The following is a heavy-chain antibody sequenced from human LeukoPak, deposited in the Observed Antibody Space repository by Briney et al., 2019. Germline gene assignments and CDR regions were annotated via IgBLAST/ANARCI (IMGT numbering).Heavy chain of an antibody. D-gene: IGHD1-14*01. J-gene: IGHJ5*02. Sequence: GGSLRLSCAASGFTFSSYAMSWVRQAPGKGLEWVSAISGSGGSTYYADSVKGRFTISRDNSKNTLYLQMNSLRAEDTAVYYCARDGRGYNWNHPRPTWGQGTLVTVSS. V-gene: IGHV3-23*01. CDR2: ISGSGGST. CDR1: GFTFSSYA. CDR3: ARDGRGYNWNHPRPT.